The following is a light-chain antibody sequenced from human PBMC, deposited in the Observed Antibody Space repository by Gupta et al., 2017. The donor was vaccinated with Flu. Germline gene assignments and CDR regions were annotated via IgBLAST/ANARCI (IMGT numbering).Light chain of an antibody. Sequence: DIQMTQSPSTLSASVGDRVTITCRASQSISSWLAWYQQKPGKAPKLLIYKAPSLDSGFPGRFSGRGSGTDFTLTISNQQPDYLSHQYCQQPLTFGQGTKVEIK. J-gene: IGKJ1*01. V-gene: IGKV1-5*03. CDR1: QSISSW. CDR3: QQPLT. CDR2: KAP.